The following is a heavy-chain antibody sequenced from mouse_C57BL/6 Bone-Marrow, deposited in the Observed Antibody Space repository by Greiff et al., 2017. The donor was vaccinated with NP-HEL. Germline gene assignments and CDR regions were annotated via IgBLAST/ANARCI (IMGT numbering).Heavy chain of an antibody. J-gene: IGHJ3*01. CDR3: ARGAY. CDR2: IYPGDGDT. Sequence: QVQLQQSGPELVKPGASVKISCKASGYSFTDYNMYWVKQRPGKGLEWIGQIYPGDGDTNYNGKFKDKASLTADKSSSTAYMQLSSLTSEDSAVYFCARGAYWGQGTLVTVSA. V-gene: IGHV1-80*01. CDR1: GYSFTDYN.